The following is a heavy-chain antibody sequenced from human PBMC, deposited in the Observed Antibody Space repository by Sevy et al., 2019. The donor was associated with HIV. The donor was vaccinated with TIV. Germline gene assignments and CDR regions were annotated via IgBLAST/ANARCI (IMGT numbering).Heavy chain of an antibody. CDR1: GFTFISYS. CDR2: ISSSSSYI. D-gene: IGHD2-8*01. Sequence: LSLTCAASGFTFISYSMNWVRQAPGKGLEWVSSISSSSSYIYYADSVKGRFTISRDNAKNSLYLQMNSLRAEDTAVYYCARGTHDCTNRVCYDYYGMDVWGQGTTVTVSS. CDR3: ARGTHDCTNRVCYDYYGMDV. J-gene: IGHJ6*02. V-gene: IGHV3-21*01.